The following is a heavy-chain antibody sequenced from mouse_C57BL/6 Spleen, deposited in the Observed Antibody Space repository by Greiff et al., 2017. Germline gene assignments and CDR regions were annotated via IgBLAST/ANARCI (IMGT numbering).Heavy chain of an antibody. CDR3: ARDGYEAMDY. Sequence: VQLQQPGAELVMPGASVKLSCKASGYTFTSYWMHWVKQRPGQGLEWIGEIDPSDSYTNYNQKFKDKSTLTVDKSSSTAYMQLSSLTSEDSAVYYCARDGYEAMDYWGQGTSVTVSS. CDR2: IDPSDSYT. V-gene: IGHV1-69*01. J-gene: IGHJ4*01. CDR1: GYTFTSYW. D-gene: IGHD2-3*01.